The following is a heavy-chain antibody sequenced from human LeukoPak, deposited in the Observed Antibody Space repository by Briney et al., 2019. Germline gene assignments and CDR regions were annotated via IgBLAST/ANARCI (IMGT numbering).Heavy chain of an antibody. V-gene: IGHV1-2*02. CDR3: ARGYGSGSYTY. CDR2: INPNSGGT. Sequence: GASVKVSCKASGYTFTSYGISWVRQAPGQGLEWMGWINPNSGGTNYAQKFQGRVAMTRDTSISTAYMELSRLRSDDTAVYYCARGYGSGSYTYWGQGTLVTVSS. D-gene: IGHD3-10*01. CDR1: GYTFTSYG. J-gene: IGHJ4*02.